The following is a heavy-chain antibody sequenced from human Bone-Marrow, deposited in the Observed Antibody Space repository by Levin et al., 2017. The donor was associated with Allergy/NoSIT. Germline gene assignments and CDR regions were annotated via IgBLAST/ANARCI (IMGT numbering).Heavy chain of an antibody. CDR3: ASSRLYYFDF. V-gene: IGHV4-31*11. Sequence: SETLSLTCAVSGDSIISGGYYWTWIRQHPEMGLEWIGYIHYSEGADYNPSLESRVTMSLDTSKNQVSLRLRSVSAADTAVYFCASSRLYYFDFWGQGTPVTVSS. J-gene: IGHJ4*02. D-gene: IGHD3-16*01. CDR1: GDSIISGGYY. CDR2: IHYSEGA.